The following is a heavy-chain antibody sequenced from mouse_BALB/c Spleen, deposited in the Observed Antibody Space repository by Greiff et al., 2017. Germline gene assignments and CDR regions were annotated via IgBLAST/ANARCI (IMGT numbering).Heavy chain of an antibody. V-gene: IGHV1-14*01. Sequence: EVQLQQSGPELVKPGASVKMSCKASGYTFTSYVMHWVKQKPGQGLEWIGYINPYNDGTKYNEKFKGKATLTSDKSSSTAYMELSSLTSEDSAVYYCAPAITTATSWYFDVWGAGTTVTVSS. D-gene: IGHD1-2*01. CDR1: GYTFTSYV. CDR3: APAITTATSWYFDV. J-gene: IGHJ1*01. CDR2: INPYNDGT.